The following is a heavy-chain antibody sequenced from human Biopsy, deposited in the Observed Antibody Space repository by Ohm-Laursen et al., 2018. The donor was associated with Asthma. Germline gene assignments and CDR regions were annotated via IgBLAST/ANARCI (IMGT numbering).Heavy chain of an antibody. CDR1: GFTFNYYS. V-gene: IGHV3-21*01. D-gene: IGHD2-21*02. CDR3: ARSDCGSGGYCYIPFYF. CDR2: ISSGTTYI. Sequence: SLRLSCAASGFTFNYYSINWVRQAPGKGLEWVASISSGTTYIYYADSVKGRFTISRDISKNTLYLQMNSLRAEDTAVYYCARSDCGSGGYCYIPFYFWGQGTLVTVSS. J-gene: IGHJ4*02.